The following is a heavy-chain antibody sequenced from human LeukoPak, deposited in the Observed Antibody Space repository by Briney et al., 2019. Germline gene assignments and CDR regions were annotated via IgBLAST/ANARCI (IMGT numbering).Heavy chain of an antibody. CDR3: ARAPRYSYGSYYYYGMDV. CDR1: GFTFSSYG. CDR2: IWYDGSNK. J-gene: IGHJ6*02. V-gene: IGHV3-33*01. Sequence: GRSLRLSCAASGFTFSSYGMHWVRQAPGKGLEWVAVIWYDGSNKYYADSVKGRFTISRDNSKNTLYLQMNSLRVEDTAVYYCARAPRYSYGSYYYYGMDVWGQGTTVTASS. D-gene: IGHD5-18*01.